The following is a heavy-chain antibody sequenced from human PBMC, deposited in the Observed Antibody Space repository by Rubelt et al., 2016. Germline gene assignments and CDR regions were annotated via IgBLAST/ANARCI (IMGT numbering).Heavy chain of an antibody. CDR2: ISSSRSLI. Sequence: VRPGGSLRLSCAASGFTFGGYSMNWLRQAPGKGLEWVSYISSSRSLIYYADSVKGRFTISRDNAKNSLYLQMNSLRAADTAVYYCATYCGSDPCYGWNYYGMDVWGQGTTVTVSS. D-gene: IGHD2-21*02. V-gene: IGHV3-48*04. CDR3: ATYCGSDPCYGWNYYGMDV. CDR1: GFTFGGYS. J-gene: IGHJ6*02.